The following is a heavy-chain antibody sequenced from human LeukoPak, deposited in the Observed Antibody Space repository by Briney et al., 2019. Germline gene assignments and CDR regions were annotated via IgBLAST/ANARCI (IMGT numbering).Heavy chain of an antibody. CDR1: GFTFSSYG. Sequence: GGSLRLSCAASGFTFSSYGMHWVRQAPGKGLEWVAVISYDGSNKYYADSVKGRFTISRDNSKNTLYLQMNSLRAEDTAVYYCARDYCSGGSCYYAFDIWGQGTMVTVSS. J-gene: IGHJ3*02. D-gene: IGHD2-15*01. CDR2: ISYDGSNK. V-gene: IGHV3-30*03. CDR3: ARDYCSGGSCYYAFDI.